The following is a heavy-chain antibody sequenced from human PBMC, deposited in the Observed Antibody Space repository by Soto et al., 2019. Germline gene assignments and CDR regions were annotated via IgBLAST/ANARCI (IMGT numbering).Heavy chain of an antibody. CDR1: GFTFSDSY. CDR3: AGGQDNRIVNFDY. CDR2: ITSSSSYT. D-gene: IGHD1-1*01. V-gene: IGHV3-11*05. J-gene: IGHJ4*02. Sequence: QVQLVESGGGLVKPGGSLRLSCAASGFTFSDSYMSWIRQAPGKGLEWISYITSSSSYTNYADSVKGRFTISRDNAKKSVYLQMNSLRAEDTAVYFCAGGQDNRIVNFDYWGQGTLVTVS.